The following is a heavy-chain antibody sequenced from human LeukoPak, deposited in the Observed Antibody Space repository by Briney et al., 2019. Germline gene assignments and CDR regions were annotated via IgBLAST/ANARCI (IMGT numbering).Heavy chain of an antibody. CDR1: GYTLTELS. V-gene: IGHV1-24*01. Sequence: ASVKVSCKVSGYTLTELSMHWVRQAPGKGLERMGGFDPEDGETIYAQKFQGRVTMTEDTSTDTAYMELSSLRSEDTAVYYCATFQSGYSSYWFDPWGQGTLVTVSS. D-gene: IGHD3-3*01. J-gene: IGHJ5*02. CDR2: FDPEDGET. CDR3: ATFQSGYSSYWFDP.